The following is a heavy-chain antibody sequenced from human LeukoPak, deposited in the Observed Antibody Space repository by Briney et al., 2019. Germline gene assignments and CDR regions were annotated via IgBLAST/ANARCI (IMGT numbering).Heavy chain of an antibody. D-gene: IGHD6-13*01. CDR2: IKSKTDGGTT. V-gene: IGHV3-15*01. CDR3: TTVRGSSYQYFQR. J-gene: IGHJ1*01. Sequence: GGSLRLSCASSGFTFTNAWMSWVRQAPGKGLEWVGRIKSKTDGGTTDYAAPVKGRFTISRDDSKTTLYLQMNSLKSEDTAVYYCTTVRGSSYQYFQRWGQGTLVTVPS. CDR1: GFTFTNAW.